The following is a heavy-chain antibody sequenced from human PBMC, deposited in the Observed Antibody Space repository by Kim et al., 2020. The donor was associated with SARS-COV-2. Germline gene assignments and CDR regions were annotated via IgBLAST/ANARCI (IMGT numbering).Heavy chain of an antibody. V-gene: IGHV1-2*02. CDR3: ASGQDYDFWSGYYLIFDY. D-gene: IGHD3-3*01. Sequence: ASVKVSCKASGYTFTGHYMHWVRQAPGQGLEWMGWINPNSGGTNYAQKFQGRVTMTRDTSISTAYMELSRLRSDDTAVYYCASGQDYDFWSGYYLIFDYWGQGTPVTVSS. CDR2: INPNSGGT. CDR1: GYTFTGHY. J-gene: IGHJ4*02.